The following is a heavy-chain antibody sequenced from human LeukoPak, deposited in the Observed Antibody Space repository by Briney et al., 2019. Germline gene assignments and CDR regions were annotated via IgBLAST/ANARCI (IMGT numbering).Heavy chain of an antibody. J-gene: IGHJ4*02. CDR3: VKDGRTSAPC. D-gene: IGHD2-15*01. V-gene: IGHV3-23*01. Sequence: PGGSLRLSCVASGFTFSRNGMHWVRQAPGKGLEWVSGITASGGPSSADSVKGRFTISRDNSKNMVYLQMNSLRDEDTAVYYCVKDGRTSAPCWGQGTLVSVSS. CDR2: ITASGGP. CDR1: GFTFSRNG.